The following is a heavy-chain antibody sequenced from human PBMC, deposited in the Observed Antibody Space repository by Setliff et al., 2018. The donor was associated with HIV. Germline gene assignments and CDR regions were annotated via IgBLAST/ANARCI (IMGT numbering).Heavy chain of an antibody. CDR1: GFIFSKYS. CDR2: LSGSSSYW. CDR3: ARDLGGYCSGGGCYD. D-gene: IGHD2-15*01. Sequence: SCAASGFIFSKYSLSWVRQTPGKGLEWVSSLSGSSSYWKYADSVKGRFTISRDNAKNSLCLQINSLRAEDTAVYYCARDLGGYCSGGGCYDWGQGTLVTVSS. J-gene: IGHJ4*02. V-gene: IGHV3-21*01.